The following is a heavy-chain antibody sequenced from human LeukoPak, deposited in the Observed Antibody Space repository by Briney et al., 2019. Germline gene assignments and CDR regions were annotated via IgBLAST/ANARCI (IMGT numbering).Heavy chain of an antibody. CDR3: AVGYYYYYYMDV. CDR1: GVTFSSYG. CDR2: IWYDGSNK. Sequence: GRSLRLSCAASGVTFSSYGMHWVRQAPCKGLEWVAVIWYDGSNKYYADSVKGRFTLSRDNSKNTLYLQMNSLRAEDTAVYYCAVGYYYYYYMDVWGKGTTVTVSS. J-gene: IGHJ6*03. V-gene: IGHV3-33*01.